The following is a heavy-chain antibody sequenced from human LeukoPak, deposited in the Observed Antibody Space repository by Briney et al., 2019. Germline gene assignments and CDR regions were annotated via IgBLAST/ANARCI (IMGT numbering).Heavy chain of an antibody. CDR2: INPKSGGT. V-gene: IGHV1-2*02. D-gene: IGHD3/OR15-3a*01. CDR1: GYTFTGFH. CDR3: AKEGTGIDY. J-gene: IGHJ4*02. Sequence: ASVKVSFKASGYTFTGFHIHWVRQAPGQGLEWMGLINPKSGGTNYAQKFQGRVTITRDTSISTAYMELIRLRSDDTAVYYCAKEGTGIDYWGQGTLVTVSS.